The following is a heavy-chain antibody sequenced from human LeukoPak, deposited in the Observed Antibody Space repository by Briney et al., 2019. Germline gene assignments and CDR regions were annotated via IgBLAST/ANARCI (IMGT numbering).Heavy chain of an antibody. V-gene: IGHV3-20*04. Sequence: GGSLRLSCAASGFTFDDYGMSCVRQAPGKGLQSVSGINWNGGSTGYADSVKGRFTISRDNAKNSLYLQMNSLRAEDTGVYYCAKVGLPDALINWIDSWGQGTLVTVSS. J-gene: IGHJ5*01. CDR1: GFTFDDYG. CDR2: INWNGGST. CDR3: AKVGLPDALINWIDS. D-gene: IGHD2-2*01.